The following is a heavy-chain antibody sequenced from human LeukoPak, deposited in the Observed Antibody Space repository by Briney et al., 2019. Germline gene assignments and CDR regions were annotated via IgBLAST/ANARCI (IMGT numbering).Heavy chain of an antibody. CDR1: GGSISSSN. D-gene: IGHD7-27*01. CDR3: AIDPNWGTHS. Sequence: PSETLSLTCAVSGGSISSSNWWSWVRQPSGKGLEWVSGMSASGSHTHSADFVKGRFTISRDNFKNTLYLQMNSLRVEDTAVYYCAIDPNWGTHSWGQETLVTISS. CDR2: MSASGSHT. V-gene: IGHV3-23*01. J-gene: IGHJ4*02.